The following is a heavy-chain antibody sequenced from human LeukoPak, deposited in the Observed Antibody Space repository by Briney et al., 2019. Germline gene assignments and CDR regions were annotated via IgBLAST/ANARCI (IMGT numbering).Heavy chain of an antibody. V-gene: IGHV3-30-3*01. J-gene: IGHJ4*02. D-gene: IGHD5-18*01. CDR1: GFTFSSYA. CDR3: ARDLNSYGSDY. CDR2: ISYDGSNK. Sequence: PGGSLRLSCAASGFTFSSYAMHWVHQAPGKGLEWVAVISYDGSNKYYADSVKGRFTISRDNSKNTLYLQMNSLRAEDTAVYYCARDLNSYGSDYWGQGTLVTVSS.